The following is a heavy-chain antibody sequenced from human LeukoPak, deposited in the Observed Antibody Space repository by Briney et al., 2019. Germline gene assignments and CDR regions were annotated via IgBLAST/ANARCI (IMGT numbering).Heavy chain of an antibody. Sequence: PGGSLRLSCEASDFTFSDHWMTWVRQVPGKGLEWVADIKKDGSEKNEGDSVRGRFTISRDNAKTSLYLQMNSLRAEDTAVYYCAKRLLDCSSTSCYGMDVWGKGTTVTVSS. CDR3: AKRLLDCSSTSCYGMDV. CDR2: IKKDGSEK. D-gene: IGHD2-2*01. V-gene: IGHV3-7*03. CDR1: DFTFSDHW. J-gene: IGHJ6*04.